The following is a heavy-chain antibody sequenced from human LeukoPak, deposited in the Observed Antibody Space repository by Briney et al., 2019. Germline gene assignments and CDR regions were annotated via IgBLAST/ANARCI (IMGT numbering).Heavy chain of an antibody. CDR2: IGWKGDST. Sequence: GGSLRLSCIASGFTFGNYGMSWVRQAPGRGLEWVSGIGWKGDSTSYADSVKGRFTVSRDNAKNSLYLQMNSLRAEDTALYYCARGYCSSTSCYRELDYWGQGTLVTVSS. V-gene: IGHV3-20*04. CDR1: GFTFGNYG. D-gene: IGHD2-2*01. J-gene: IGHJ4*02. CDR3: ARGYCSSTSCYRELDY.